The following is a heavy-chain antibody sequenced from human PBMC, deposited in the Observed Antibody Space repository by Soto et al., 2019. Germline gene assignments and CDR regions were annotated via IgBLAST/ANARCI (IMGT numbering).Heavy chain of an antibody. CDR2: IYYSGST. Sequence: SETLSLTCSVSGGSISSCGYYWSWIRQHPGKGLEWIGYIYYSGSTYYNPSLKSRVTISVDTSKNQFSLKLSSVTAADTAVYYCSRYDSSGCHGFDIWGQGTMVTVSS. CDR1: GGSISSCGYY. D-gene: IGHD3-22*01. J-gene: IGHJ3*02. CDR3: SRYDSSGCHGFDI. V-gene: IGHV4-31*03.